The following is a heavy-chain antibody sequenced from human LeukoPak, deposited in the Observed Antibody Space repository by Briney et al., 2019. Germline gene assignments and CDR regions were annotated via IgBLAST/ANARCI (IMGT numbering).Heavy chain of an antibody. CDR1: GGTFSSHA. J-gene: IGHJ6*03. D-gene: IGHD2-2*01. CDR2: IIPISGTA. V-gene: IGHV1-69*05. Sequence: SVMVSCKASGGTFSSHAIAWVRQAPGQGPEWMGGIIPISGTADYAQKFQGRVTITTDQSTSTAYMELSSLTSDDTAVYYCARGLQYQLLKALRYYYRDVWGEGTRVTVSS. CDR3: ARGLQYQLLKALRYYYRDV.